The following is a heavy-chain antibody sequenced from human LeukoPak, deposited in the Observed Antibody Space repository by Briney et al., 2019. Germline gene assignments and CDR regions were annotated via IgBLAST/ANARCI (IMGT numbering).Heavy chain of an antibody. D-gene: IGHD3-9*01. Sequence: ASVKVSCKASGYTFRNYAMHWVRQAPGQGLEWMGWIDAGNGRTKYSQKFQGRVTLTRDTSASTVYMELRSLRSEDTAVYYCARGYYDLLTGHVVTYYFDYWGQGTLVTVSS. CDR3: ARGYYDLLTGHVVTYYFDY. J-gene: IGHJ4*02. V-gene: IGHV1-3*01. CDR1: GYTFRNYA. CDR2: IDAGNGRT.